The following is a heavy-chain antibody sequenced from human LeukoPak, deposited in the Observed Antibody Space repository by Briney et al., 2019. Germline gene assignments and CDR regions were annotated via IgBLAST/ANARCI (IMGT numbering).Heavy chain of an antibody. CDR3: ARHSGSYWYYYYMDV. J-gene: IGHJ6*03. D-gene: IGHD1-26*01. CDR1: GDSINSYY. V-gene: IGHV4-4*07. Sequence: KASETLSLTCTVSGDSINSYYWSWIRQPAGKGLEWIGRIYTSGTTNYNPSLKSRVTMSVDTSKNQFSLKLSSVTAADTAVYYCARHSGSYWYYYYMDVWGKGTTVTVSS. CDR2: IYTSGTT.